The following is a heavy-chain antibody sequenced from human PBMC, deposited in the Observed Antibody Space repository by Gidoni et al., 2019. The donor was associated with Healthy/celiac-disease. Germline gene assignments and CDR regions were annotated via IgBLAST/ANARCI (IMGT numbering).Heavy chain of an antibody. CDR2: IRNKADSYAA. Sequence: EVQLVESGGGFVQPGGSLKLSCAAPGFTFSGHAMHWVRQASGNGLEWVGRIRNKADSYAAAYAGSVNGRFTISRDDSKNTAYLQMNSLKTEDTAVYYCNAEVVGAATPYYYGMDVWGQGTTVTVSS. V-gene: IGHV3-73*02. D-gene: IGHD2-15*01. CDR1: GFTFSGHA. CDR3: NAEVVGAATPYYYGMDV. J-gene: IGHJ6*02.